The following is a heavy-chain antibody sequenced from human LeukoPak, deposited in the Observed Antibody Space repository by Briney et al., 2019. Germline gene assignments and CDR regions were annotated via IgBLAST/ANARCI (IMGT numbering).Heavy chain of an antibody. J-gene: IGHJ4*02. CDR3: ARVSSGVYFDY. CDR1: GGSISSGGYY. V-gene: IGHV4-61*08. CDR2: IYYSGST. Sequence: SQTLSLTCTVSGGSISSGGYYWSWIRQHPGKGLEWIGYIYYSGSTNYNPSLKSRVTMSVDTSKNQFSLKLSSVTAADTAVYYCARVSSGVYFDYWGQGTLVTVSS. D-gene: IGHD2-15*01.